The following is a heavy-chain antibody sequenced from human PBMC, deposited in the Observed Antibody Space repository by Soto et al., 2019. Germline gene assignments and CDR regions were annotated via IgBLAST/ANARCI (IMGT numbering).Heavy chain of an antibody. Sequence: QVQLQESGPGLVKPSQTLSLTCTVSGGSISSGDYYWSWIRQPPGKGLEWIGSILYSGTTNYNPSLESRLTISVDTSKNQFSLKLTSVTAAVSAVYYCARNGALDYWGRGTLVTVSS. V-gene: IGHV4-30-4*01. D-gene: IGHD2-8*01. J-gene: IGHJ4*02. CDR2: ILYSGTT. CDR1: GGSISSGDYY. CDR3: ARNGALDY.